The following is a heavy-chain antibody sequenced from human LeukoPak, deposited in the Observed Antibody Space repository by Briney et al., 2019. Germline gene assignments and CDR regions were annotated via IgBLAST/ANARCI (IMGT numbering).Heavy chain of an antibody. V-gene: IGHV4-59*01. CDR1: GGSISGYY. D-gene: IGHD1-26*01. J-gene: IGHJ4*02. CDR2: IYYSGST. Sequence: SETLSLTCTVSGGSISGYYWTWIRQPPGKGLEYIGYIYYSGSTNHNPSLKSRATISVDTSKNQFSLKLSSVTAADTAVYYCARRSYTYDYWGQGTLVTVSS. CDR3: ARRSYTYDY.